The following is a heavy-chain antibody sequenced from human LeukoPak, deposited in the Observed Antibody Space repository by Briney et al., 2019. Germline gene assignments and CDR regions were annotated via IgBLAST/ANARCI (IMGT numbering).Heavy chain of an antibody. CDR2: INPNSGGT. CDR1: GGTFSSYA. Sequence: ASVKVSCKASGGTFSSYAISWVRQAPGQGLEWMGWINPNSGGTNYAQKFQGRVTMTRDTSISTAYMELSRLRSDDTAVYYCAREGTGVHDAFDIWGQGTMVTVSS. CDR3: AREGTGVHDAFDI. V-gene: IGHV1-2*02. J-gene: IGHJ3*02. D-gene: IGHD7-27*01.